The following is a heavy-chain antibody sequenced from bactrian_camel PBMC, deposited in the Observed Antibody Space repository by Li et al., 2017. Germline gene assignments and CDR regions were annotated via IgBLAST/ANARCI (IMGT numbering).Heavy chain of an antibody. CDR2: ISTTDGRT. CDR1: GYTYSYPY. D-gene: IGHD1*01. J-gene: IGHJ4*01. CDR3: AKGLIYLAE. V-gene: IGHV3S1*01. Sequence: HVQLVESGGGSVQARGSLRLSCVLSGYTYSYPYMGWFRQGPGTEREGIAAISTTDGRTLYADSVKGRFTISKDNAKNTVWLQLNSLKTEDMAMYYCAKGLIYLAEWGQGTQVTVS.